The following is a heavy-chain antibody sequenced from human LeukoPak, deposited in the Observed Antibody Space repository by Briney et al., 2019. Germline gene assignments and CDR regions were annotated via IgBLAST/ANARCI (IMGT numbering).Heavy chain of an antibody. CDR3: ARDHVYGGADY. CDR2: TSGDGITT. J-gene: IGHJ4*02. Sequence: GGCLRLSCAASGFTFHNYAIHWVRPAPGKGLEWVSLTSGDGITTYFADSVKGRFTISRDNSKSSLFLQMNSLRTEDTALYYCARDHVYGGADYWGQGTLVTVSS. CDR1: GFTFHNYA. V-gene: IGHV3-43*02. D-gene: IGHD5/OR15-5a*01.